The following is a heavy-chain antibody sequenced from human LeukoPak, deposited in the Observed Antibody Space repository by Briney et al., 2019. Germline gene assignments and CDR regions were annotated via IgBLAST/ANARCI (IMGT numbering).Heavy chain of an antibody. V-gene: IGHV3-11*06. CDR2: ISSSSSYT. CDR3: ARDGGMNYGMDV. D-gene: IGHD2-15*01. Sequence: GGALRLSCAASGFTFSDYYMSWIRQAPGRGLECVSYISSSSSYTDYADSVKGRFNIYRDNAKNSLYLQTNSLRAEDTAVYYCARDGGMNYGMDVWGKGTTVTVSS. CDR1: GFTFSDYY. J-gene: IGHJ6*04.